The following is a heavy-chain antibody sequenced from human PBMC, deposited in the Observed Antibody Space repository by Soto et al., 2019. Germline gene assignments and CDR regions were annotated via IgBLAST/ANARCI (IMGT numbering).Heavy chain of an antibody. CDR1: GYTFTSYA. CDR2: INAGNGNT. D-gene: IGHD3-22*01. Sequence: GASVKVSCKASGYTFTSYAMHWVRQAPGQRLEWMGWINAGNGNTKYSQKFQGRVTITRDTSASTAYMELSSLRSEDTAVYYCARDAYNYYDSSAGFDYWGQGTLVTVSS. CDR3: ARDAYNYYDSSAGFDY. J-gene: IGHJ4*02. V-gene: IGHV1-3*01.